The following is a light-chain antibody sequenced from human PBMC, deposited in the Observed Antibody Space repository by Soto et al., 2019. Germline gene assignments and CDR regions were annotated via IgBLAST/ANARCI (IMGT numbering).Light chain of an antibody. CDR3: QQYDSWT. CDR1: QSISSPY. CDR2: GAS. Sequence: EIVLTQSPATLSLSPGDRATLSCRASQSISSPYLAWYQPKPGQAPRLLIDGASSRATGVPDRFSGSGSGTDFTLTISRLEPEDFAVYYCQQYDSWTFGQGTKVDIK. V-gene: IGKV3-20*01. J-gene: IGKJ1*01.